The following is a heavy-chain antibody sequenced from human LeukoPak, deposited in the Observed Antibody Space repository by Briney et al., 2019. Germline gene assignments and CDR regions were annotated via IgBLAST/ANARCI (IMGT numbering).Heavy chain of an antibody. Sequence: WASVKVSCKASGYTFTSYDINWVRQATGQGLEWMGWMNPNSGNTGYAQKFQGRVTITRNTSISTAYMELSSLRSEDTAVYYCARGVATSGAFDIWGQGTMVTVSS. D-gene: IGHD5-12*01. CDR2: MNPNSGNT. J-gene: IGHJ3*02. CDR1: GYTFTSYD. CDR3: ARGVATSGAFDI. V-gene: IGHV1-8*03.